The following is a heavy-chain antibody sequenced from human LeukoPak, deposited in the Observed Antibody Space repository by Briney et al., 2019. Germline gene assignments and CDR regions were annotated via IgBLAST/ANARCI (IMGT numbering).Heavy chain of an antibody. Sequence: GGSLRLSCAASGFTFSTYSMNWVRQAPGKGLEWISFIRHDSSDIYYADSVKGRFTIFRDNAKNSLYLQMSNLRAEDTAVYFCARGGGLDVWGQGATVTVSS. V-gene: IGHV3-21*04. CDR1: GFTFSTYS. D-gene: IGHD3-16*01. CDR3: ARGGGLDV. CDR2: IRHDSSDI. J-gene: IGHJ6*02.